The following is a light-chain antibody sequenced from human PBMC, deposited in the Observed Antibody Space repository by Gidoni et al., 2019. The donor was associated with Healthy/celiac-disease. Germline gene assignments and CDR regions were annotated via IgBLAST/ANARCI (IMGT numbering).Light chain of an antibody. J-gene: IGKJ3*01. Sequence: EIVLTQSRATLSVSQGERATLSCRASKIVSSNLAWYQQKPGPAPRLLIYCASTRATGIPARFSGSGSGTEFTLTISSLLSEDFSVYYCQQYNNWPPLFTFGPGTKVDIK. CDR1: KIVSSN. V-gene: IGKV3-15*01. CDR3: QQYNNWPPLFT. CDR2: CAS.